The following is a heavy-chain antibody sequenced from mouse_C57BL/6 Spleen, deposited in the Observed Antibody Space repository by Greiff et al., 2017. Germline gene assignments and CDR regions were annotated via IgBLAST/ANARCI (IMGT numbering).Heavy chain of an antibody. CDR2: IDPETGGT. CDR1: GYTFTDYE. Sequence: QVQLKQSGAELVRPGASVTLSCKASGYTFTDYEMHWVKQTPVHGLEWIGAIDPETGGTAYNQKFKGKAILTADKSSSTAYMELRSLTSEDSAVYYCTRWDHGGTGYWGQGTTLTVSS. V-gene: IGHV1-15*01. D-gene: IGHD4-1*01. J-gene: IGHJ2*01. CDR3: TRWDHGGTGY.